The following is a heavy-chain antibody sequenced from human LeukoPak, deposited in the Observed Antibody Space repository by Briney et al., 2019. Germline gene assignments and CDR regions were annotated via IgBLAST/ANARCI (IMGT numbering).Heavy chain of an antibody. Sequence: SETLSLTCAVYGGSFSGYYWSWIRQPPGKGLEWIGEINHSGSTNYNPSLKSRVTISVDTSKNQFSLKLSSVTAADTAVYYCARGVNHYYYYYYMDVWGKGTTVTVSS. D-gene: IGHD1-14*01. CDR2: INHSGST. CDR3: ARGVNHYYYYYYMDV. V-gene: IGHV4-34*01. CDR1: GGSFSGYY. J-gene: IGHJ6*03.